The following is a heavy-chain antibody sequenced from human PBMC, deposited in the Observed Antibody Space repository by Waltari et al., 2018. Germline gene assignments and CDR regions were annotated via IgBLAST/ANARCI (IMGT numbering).Heavy chain of an antibody. CDR3: ASNYYDSSGYMDH. CDR2: MSGSGNTI. CDR1: GLTFNDYY. Sequence: QVQLVESGGGLVKPGGSLSLSCTASGLTFNDYYMNWIRQAPGKGLEWISYMSGSGNTIYHADSVKGRFTISRDNAKNSLFLQMNSLRAEDTGVYYCASNYYDSSGYMDHWGQGTLVTVSS. V-gene: IGHV3-11*04. J-gene: IGHJ4*02. D-gene: IGHD3-22*01.